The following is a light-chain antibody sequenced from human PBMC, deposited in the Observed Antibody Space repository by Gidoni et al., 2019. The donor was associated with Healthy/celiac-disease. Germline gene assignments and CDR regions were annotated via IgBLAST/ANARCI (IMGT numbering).Light chain of an antibody. J-gene: IGKJ1*01. CDR3: QQYDNTPRT. V-gene: IGKV4-1*01. CDR2: WAS. Sequence: DIVMTQSPDSLPVSLGARATINCKSSQRVLYSSDNKNYLAWYQQKPGQPPKLLIYWASTRESGVPDRFSGSGSGTDFTLTINSLQAEDVAVYYCQQYDNTPRTFGQGTKVEI. CDR1: QRVLYSSDNKNY.